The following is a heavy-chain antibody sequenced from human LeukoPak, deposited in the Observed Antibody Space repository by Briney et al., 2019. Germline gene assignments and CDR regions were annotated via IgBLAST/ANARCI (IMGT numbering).Heavy chain of an antibody. CDR2: IYTSGST. V-gene: IGHV4-4*07. CDR1: GGSISSYY. D-gene: IGHD2-2*01. CDR3: ARVRRGDIVVVPAAIRGDAFDI. Sequence: SETLSLTCTLSGGSISSYYWSWIRQPAGKGLEWIGRIYTSGSTNYNPSLKSRVTMSVDTSKNQFSLKLSSVTAADTAVYYCARVRRGDIVVVPAAIRGDAFDIWGQGTMVTVSS. J-gene: IGHJ3*02.